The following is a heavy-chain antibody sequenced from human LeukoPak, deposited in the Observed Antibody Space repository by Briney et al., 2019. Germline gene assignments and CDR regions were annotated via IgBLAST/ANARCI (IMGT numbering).Heavy chain of an antibody. CDR1: GFSFSSYG. CDR3: EARFYYFDY. CDR2: ISYDGSNK. J-gene: IGHJ4*02. D-gene: IGHD3-10*01. Sequence: GGSLRLSCAASGFSFSSYGMYWVRQAPGKGLEWVAVISYDGSNKYYADSVKGRFTISRDNSMNTLYLQMNSLRTDDTAVYYCEARFYYFDYWGQGTLVTVSS. V-gene: IGHV3-30*03.